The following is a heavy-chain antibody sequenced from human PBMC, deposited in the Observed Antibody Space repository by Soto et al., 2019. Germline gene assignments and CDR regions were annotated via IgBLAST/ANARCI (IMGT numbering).Heavy chain of an antibody. CDR1: GFTFSSYW. J-gene: IGHJ6*03. CDR3: ARVRYFDWSYYYYMDV. V-gene: IGHV3-74*01. CDR2: INSDGSST. D-gene: IGHD3-9*01. Sequence: GGSLRLSCAASGFTFSSYWMHWVRQAPGKGLVWVSRINSDGSSTSYADSVKGRFTISRDNAKNTLYLQMNSLRAEDTAVYYCARVRYFDWSYYYYMDVWGKGTTVTVSS.